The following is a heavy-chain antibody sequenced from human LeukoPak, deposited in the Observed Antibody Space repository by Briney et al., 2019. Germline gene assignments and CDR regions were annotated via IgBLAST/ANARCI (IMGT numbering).Heavy chain of an antibody. J-gene: IGHJ4*02. V-gene: IGHV3-21*01. Sequence: GGSLRLSCAASGFTFSSYTMNWVRQAPGKGLEWVSSISGSSRHKYYADSVKGRSTISRDNAKNSLYLQMNSLRAEDTAVCYCARGTAGGVINWGIDYWGQGTLVTVSS. D-gene: IGHD3-16*02. CDR2: ISGSSRHK. CDR1: GFTFSSYT. CDR3: ARGTAGGVINWGIDY.